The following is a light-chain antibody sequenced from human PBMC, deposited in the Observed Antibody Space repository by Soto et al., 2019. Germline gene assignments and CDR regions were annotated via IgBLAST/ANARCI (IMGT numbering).Light chain of an antibody. CDR2: EVS. Sequence: QSVLTQPASVSGSPGQSITISCTGTSSDVGSYNLVSWYQQHPGKAPKVMIYEVSKRPSGVPNRFSGSKSGNTASLTISGLQAEDEADYYCCSYAGSSYVFGTGTKVTVL. CDR1: SSDVGSYNL. V-gene: IGLV2-23*02. J-gene: IGLJ1*01. CDR3: CSYAGSSYV.